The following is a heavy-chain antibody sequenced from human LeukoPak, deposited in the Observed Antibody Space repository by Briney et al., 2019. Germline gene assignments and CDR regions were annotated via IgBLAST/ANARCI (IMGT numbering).Heavy chain of an antibody. CDR3: ARGIHIVVVTATSLDY. CDR1: GYTFTSYY. J-gene: IGHJ4*02. CDR2: INPSGGST. V-gene: IGHV1-46*01. D-gene: IGHD2-21*02. Sequence: GSVTVSCKGSGYTFTSYYMHWVGQAPGQGVEWMGIINPSGGSTSYAQKFQGRVTMTRDTSTSTVYMELSSLRSEDTAVYYCARGIHIVVVTATSLDYWGQGTLVTVSS.